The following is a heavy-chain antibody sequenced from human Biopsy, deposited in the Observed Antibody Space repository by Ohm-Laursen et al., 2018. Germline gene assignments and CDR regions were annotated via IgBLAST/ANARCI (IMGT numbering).Heavy chain of an antibody. CDR3: ARVAGGYAYYYGMDV. D-gene: IGHD5-12*01. J-gene: IGHJ6*02. Sequence: SETLSLTCAVSGYSVTNDYYWGWIRQPPGKGLEWIGNIYYDGIIYYNPSLKSRVAMSVDTSKNQFSLRLTSVTAADTAVYYCARVAGGYAYYYGMDVWGQGTTVIVSS. CDR2: IYYDGII. CDR1: GYSVTNDYY. V-gene: IGHV4-38-2*01.